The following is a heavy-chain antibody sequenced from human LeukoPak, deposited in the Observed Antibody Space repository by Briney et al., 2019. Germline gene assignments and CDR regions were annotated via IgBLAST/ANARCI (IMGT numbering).Heavy chain of an antibody. D-gene: IGHD5-12*01. J-gene: IGHJ6*03. Sequence: SETLSLTCTVSGGSISSYYWSWIRQPPGKGLEWIGYIYYSGSTNYNPSLKSRVTISVDTSKNQFSLKLSSVTAADTAVYYCARLKQEWLRLGGYYYYYMDVWGKGTTVTIS. CDR2: IYYSGST. CDR3: ARLKQEWLRLGGYYYYYMDV. CDR1: GGSISSYY. V-gene: IGHV4-59*12.